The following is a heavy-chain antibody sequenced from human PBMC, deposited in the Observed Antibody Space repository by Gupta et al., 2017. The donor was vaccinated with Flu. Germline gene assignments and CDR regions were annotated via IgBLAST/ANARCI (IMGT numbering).Heavy chain of an antibody. D-gene: IGHD1-14*01. CDR3: ARIENRGWYFDL. CDR2: INAGNGNT. J-gene: IGHJ2*01. CDR1: GYTFTSYA. V-gene: IGHV1-3*01. Sequence: QVQLVQSGAEVRKPGGLVKVSCKTSGYTFTSYAMHWVRQAPGQRLEWMGWINAGNGNTQYSQKFQGRVTITRNTSASTAYMELSSLRSDDAAGYYCARIENRGWYFDLRGRGTLVTVSS.